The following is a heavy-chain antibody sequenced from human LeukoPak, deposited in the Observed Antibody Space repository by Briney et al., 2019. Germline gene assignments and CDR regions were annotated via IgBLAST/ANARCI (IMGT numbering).Heavy chain of an antibody. CDR1: GYTFSDYY. CDR2: INPHSGGT. J-gene: IGHJ3*02. D-gene: IGHD5-12*01. CDR3: AREIVATIGGAFDI. Sequence: ASVKVSCKASGYTFSDYYLHWVRQAPGHGLEWMGWINPHSGGTHYAQKFQGRVTMTRDTSISTAHMELSSLRSDDTAVYFCAREIVATIGGAFDIWGQGTMVTVSS. V-gene: IGHV1-2*02.